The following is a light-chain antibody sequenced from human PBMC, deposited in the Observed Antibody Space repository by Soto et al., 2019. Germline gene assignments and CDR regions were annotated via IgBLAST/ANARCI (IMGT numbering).Light chain of an antibody. CDR2: GVN. V-gene: IGLV2-14*03. Sequence: QSALTQPASVSGSPGQSITISCTGTSSDIGAYNYVSWYQQHPGKAPKLMIYGVNIRPSGVSNRFSGSKSGNTASLTISGLQAEDEADYYCTSWTTSTTMIFGGGTKLTVL. J-gene: IGLJ2*01. CDR1: SSDIGAYNY. CDR3: TSWTTSTTMI.